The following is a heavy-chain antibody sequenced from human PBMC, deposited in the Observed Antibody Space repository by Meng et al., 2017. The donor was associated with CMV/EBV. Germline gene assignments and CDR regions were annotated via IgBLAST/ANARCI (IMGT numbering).Heavy chain of an antibody. Sequence: QGPLQQCGAGLLKPSETLSLTCAVYGGSFSGYYWSWIRQPPGKGLEWIGEINHSGSTNYNPSLKSRVTISVDTSKNQFSLKLSSVTAADTAVYYCARPNDSSGYRNAFDIWGQGTMVTVSS. CDR1: GGSFSGYY. CDR2: INHSGST. D-gene: IGHD3-22*01. CDR3: ARPNDSSGYRNAFDI. V-gene: IGHV4-34*01. J-gene: IGHJ3*02.